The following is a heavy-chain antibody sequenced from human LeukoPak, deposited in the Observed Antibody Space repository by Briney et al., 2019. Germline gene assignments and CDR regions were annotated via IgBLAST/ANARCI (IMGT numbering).Heavy chain of an antibody. V-gene: IGHV4-61*01. CDR3: ARDLRASGSSDY. Sequence: PSETLSLTCTVSGGSVSSGSYYWSWIRQPPGKGLEWIGYIYYSGSTNYNPSPKSRVTISVDTSKNQFSLKLSSVTAADTAVYYCARDLRASGSSDYWGQGTLVTVSS. CDR1: GGSVSSGSYY. CDR2: IYYSGST. D-gene: IGHD3-10*01. J-gene: IGHJ4*02.